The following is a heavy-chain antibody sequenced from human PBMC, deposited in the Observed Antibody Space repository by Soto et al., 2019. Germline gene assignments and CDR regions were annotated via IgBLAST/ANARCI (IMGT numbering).Heavy chain of an antibody. Sequence: EVQLVESGGGLVKPGGSLRLSCAASGFTFSNAWMNWVRQAPGKGLEWVGRIKSKTDGGTTDYAAPVKGRFTISRDDSKNTLYLQMNSLITEDTAVYYCTTQEMAVVLRFLEWLLSGAFDIWGQGTMVTVSS. V-gene: IGHV3-15*07. CDR1: GFTFSNAW. J-gene: IGHJ3*02. D-gene: IGHD3-3*01. CDR2: IKSKTDGGTT. CDR3: TTQEMAVVLRFLEWLLSGAFDI.